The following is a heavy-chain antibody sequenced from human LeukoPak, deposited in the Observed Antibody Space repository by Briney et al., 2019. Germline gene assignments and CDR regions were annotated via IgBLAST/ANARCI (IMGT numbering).Heavy chain of an antibody. D-gene: IGHD3-22*01. CDR2: ISAYNGNT. Sequence: ASVKVSCKASGYTFTSYGISWVRQAPGQGLEWMGWISAYNGNTNYAQKLQGRVTMTTDTSTSTAYMELRSLRSDDTAVYYCARAPFVVITPSFDYWGQGTLVTVSS. V-gene: IGHV1-18*01. CDR1: GYTFTSYG. CDR3: ARAPFVVITPSFDY. J-gene: IGHJ4*02.